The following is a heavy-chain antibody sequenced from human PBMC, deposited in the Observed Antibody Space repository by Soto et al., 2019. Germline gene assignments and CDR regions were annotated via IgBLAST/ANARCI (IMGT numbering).Heavy chain of an antibody. Sequence: EVQLVESGGGLVQPGGSLRLSCAASGFTFSSYSMNWVRQAPGKGLEWVSYISSSSTIYYADSVKGRFTISRDNAKNSLYLQMNSLRAEDTAVYYCARDYIWGKRGGGYFDLWGRGTLVTVSS. V-gene: IGHV3-48*01. D-gene: IGHD3-16*01. CDR2: ISSSSTI. CDR1: GFTFSSYS. J-gene: IGHJ2*01. CDR3: ARDYIWGKRGGGYFDL.